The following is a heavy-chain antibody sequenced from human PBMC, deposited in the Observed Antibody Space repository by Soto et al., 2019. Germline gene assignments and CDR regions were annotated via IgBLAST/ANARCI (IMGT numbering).Heavy chain of an antibody. Sequence: EVHLVESGGGLVQPGGSLRLSCAASGFTFNTYWMHWVRQAPGKGLVWISRINSNGSTTTYADSVKGRFTISRDNAKNTLYLQMNSLRAEDTAMYSCTRDGGGNFYYGMDVWGQGTTVTVSS. J-gene: IGHJ6*02. V-gene: IGHV3-74*01. CDR1: GFTFNTYW. D-gene: IGHD2-15*01. CDR2: INSNGSTT. CDR3: TRDGGGNFYYGMDV.